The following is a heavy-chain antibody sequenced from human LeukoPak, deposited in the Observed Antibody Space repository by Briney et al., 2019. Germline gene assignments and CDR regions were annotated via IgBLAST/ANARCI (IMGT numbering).Heavy chain of an antibody. J-gene: IGHJ4*02. D-gene: IGHD3-10*01. CDR3: AKASSGSSSRPVDY. V-gene: IGHV3-43*02. Sequence: GGSQSLSCVASGFTFHDYAMSWVRQVPGKGLEWVSLISGDGGSASYAGSVKGRFTMSRDNSKNSLYLQMNSLRTEDTAFYYCAKASSGSSSRPVDYWGPGKPGTVSS. CDR2: ISGDGGSA. CDR1: GFTFHDYA.